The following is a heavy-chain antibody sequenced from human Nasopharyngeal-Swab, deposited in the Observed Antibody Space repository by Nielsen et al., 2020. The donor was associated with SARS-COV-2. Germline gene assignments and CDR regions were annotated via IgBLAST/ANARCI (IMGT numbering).Heavy chain of an antibody. CDR3: AKKGQQWLADDAFDT. CDR1: GFTFSSYA. Sequence: GESLKISCAPSGFTFSSYAMGWVRKAQGKGLEWVQVISVSGVRTYYGDSVKGRLAISRDNSKNRLYLQMNSLKVESTAIYYCAKKGQQWLADDAFDTWGQGTLVSISS. J-gene: IGHJ3*02. D-gene: IGHD6-19*01. V-gene: IGHV3-23*02. CDR2: ISVSGVRT.